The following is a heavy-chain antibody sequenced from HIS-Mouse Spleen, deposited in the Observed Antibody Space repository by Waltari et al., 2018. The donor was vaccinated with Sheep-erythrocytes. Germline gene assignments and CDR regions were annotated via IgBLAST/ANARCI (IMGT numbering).Heavy chain of an antibody. D-gene: IGHD6-6*01. CDR1: GYSFTSYW. Sequence: EVQLVQSGAEVKKPGESLKISCKGSGYSFTSYWIGWVRQMPGKGLEWMGIIYPGDSDTRYSPSFQGQVTISADKSISTAYLQWSSLKASDTAMYYCARHPTIAARPFDAFDIWGQGTMVTVSS. CDR3: ARHPTIAARPFDAFDI. V-gene: IGHV5-51*01. CDR2: IYPGDSDT. J-gene: IGHJ3*02.